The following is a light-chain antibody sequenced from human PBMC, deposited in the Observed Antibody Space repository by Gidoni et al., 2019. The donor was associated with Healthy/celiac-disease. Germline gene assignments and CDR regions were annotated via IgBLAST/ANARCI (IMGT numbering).Light chain of an antibody. CDR1: QSISSS. Sequence: DIQMTQSPSSLSASVGDRVTITCRASQSISSSLNWYQQKPGKAPKLLIYAASSLQSGVPSRFSGSGSGTDFTLTISSRQPEDFATYYCQQSYSTPLYTFGQGTKLEIK. CDR3: QQSYSTPLYT. J-gene: IGKJ2*01. V-gene: IGKV1-39*01. CDR2: AAS.